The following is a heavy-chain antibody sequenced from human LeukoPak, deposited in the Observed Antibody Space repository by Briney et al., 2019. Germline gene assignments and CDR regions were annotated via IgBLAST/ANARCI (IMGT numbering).Heavy chain of an antibody. J-gene: IGHJ4*02. D-gene: IGHD3-22*01. CDR3: ARGAMIIVAHFDY. V-gene: IGHV3-21*01. CDR2: VSSGRNYI. CDR1: GFTFSTYS. Sequence: GGSLRLSCAASGFTFSTYSMNWVRQAPGKGLEWVSSVSSGRNYIYYADSVKGRFTISRDNAKNSLYLQMNSLRAEDTAVYYCARGAMIIVAHFDYWGQGTLVTVSS.